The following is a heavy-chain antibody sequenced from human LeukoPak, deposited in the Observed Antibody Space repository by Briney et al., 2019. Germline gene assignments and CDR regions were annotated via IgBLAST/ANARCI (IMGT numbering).Heavy chain of an antibody. CDR1: GFTFSNYA. V-gene: IGHV3-23*01. CDR3: AKDISDYYDSSLDY. Sequence: GGSLRLSCAASGFTFSNYAMSWVRQAPGKGLEGVSAIVGSGASTYYADSVKGRFTISRDNSKNTLYLQMDSLRAEDTALYYCAKDISDYYDSSLDYWGQGTLVTVSS. J-gene: IGHJ4*02. CDR2: IVGSGAST. D-gene: IGHD3-22*01.